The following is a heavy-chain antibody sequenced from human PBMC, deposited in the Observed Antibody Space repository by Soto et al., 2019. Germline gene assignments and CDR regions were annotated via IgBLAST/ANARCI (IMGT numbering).Heavy chain of an antibody. CDR3: AKDYGDYGVLDYYGMDV. Sequence: GGSLRLSCAASGFTFSSYGMHWVRQAPGKGLEWVAVISYDGSNKYYADSVKGRFTISRDNSKNTLYLQMNSLRAEDTAVYYCAKDYGDYGVLDYYGMDVWGQGTTVTVSS. CDR2: ISYDGSNK. CDR1: GFTFSSYG. V-gene: IGHV3-30*18. J-gene: IGHJ6*02. D-gene: IGHD4-17*01.